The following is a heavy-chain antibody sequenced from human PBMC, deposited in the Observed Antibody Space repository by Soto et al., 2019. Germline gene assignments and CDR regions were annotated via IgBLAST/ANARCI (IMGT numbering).Heavy chain of an antibody. Sequence: GESLKISCKGSEYSFTTDWISWVRQMPGKGLEWMGRIDPSDSYTNYSPSFQGHVTISVDKSISTAYLQWSSLKASDTAMYYCARLRIAAPGNPGPWGQGTLVTVSS. D-gene: IGHD6-13*01. CDR3: ARLRIAAPGNPGP. J-gene: IGHJ5*02. CDR1: EYSFTTDW. V-gene: IGHV5-10-1*01. CDR2: IDPSDSYT.